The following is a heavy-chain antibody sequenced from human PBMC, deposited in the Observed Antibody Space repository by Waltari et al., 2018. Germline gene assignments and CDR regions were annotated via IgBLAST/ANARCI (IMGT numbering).Heavy chain of an antibody. CDR1: GYTFTAFY. CDR3: ARAKMLEY. CDR2: TNPEGGAT. J-gene: IGHJ4*02. Sequence: QVQLVQSGAEVKKPGASVKVSCRTSGYTFTAFYIHWRRQAPGQGLEWMGCTNPEGGATHYSQKFRGRITVTSDTSVDTADMELTSLTADDTAIYYCARAKMLEYWGQGTLVAVSS. V-gene: IGHV1-2*02.